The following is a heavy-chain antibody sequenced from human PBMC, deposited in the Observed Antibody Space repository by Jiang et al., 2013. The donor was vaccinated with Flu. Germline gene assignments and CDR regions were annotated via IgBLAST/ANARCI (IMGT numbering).Heavy chain of an antibody. Sequence: VQLLESGGGLGQPGGSLRLSCAASGFTFSSYAMTWARQTPGRGLEWVATISGSGTNTYYADSVKGRSPSPETIPKNMVYLQMNSLRAEDTAVYYCAKGTWGMDVWGQGT. CDR3: AKGTWGMDV. J-gene: IGHJ6*02. CDR2: ISGSGTNT. V-gene: IGHV3-23*01. CDR1: GFTFSSYA.